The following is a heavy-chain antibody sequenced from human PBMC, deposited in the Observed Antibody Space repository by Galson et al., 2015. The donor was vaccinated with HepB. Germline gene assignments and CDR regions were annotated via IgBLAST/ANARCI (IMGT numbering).Heavy chain of an antibody. CDR3: TSSGSSRGPDAYDV. CDR1: GFTFRIYT. CDR2: ISDTSSNI. V-gene: IGHV3-21*01. D-gene: IGHD1-26*01. J-gene: IGHJ3*01. Sequence: SLRLSCAASGFTFRIYTMNWVRQAPGKGLEWVFSISDTSSNIYYADSVRGRFAISRDNAKKSLYLQMNSLRAEDTAVYYCTSSGSSRGPDAYDVWGQGTMVTVSS.